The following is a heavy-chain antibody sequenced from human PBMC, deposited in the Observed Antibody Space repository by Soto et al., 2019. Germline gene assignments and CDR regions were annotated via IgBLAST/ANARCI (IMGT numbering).Heavy chain of an antibody. CDR2: IYYSGST. CDR1: GGSISSYY. Sequence: QVQLQESGPGLVKPSETLSLTCTVSGGSISSYYWSWIRQPPGKGLEWIGHIYYSGSTNYNPSLRSRVPISVDPSKTQFSLKLSSVTAADTAVYYCARDGYTVTPNYYYGMDVWGQGTTVTVSS. D-gene: IGHD4-4*01. J-gene: IGHJ6*02. V-gene: IGHV4-59*01. CDR3: ARDGYTVTPNYYYGMDV.